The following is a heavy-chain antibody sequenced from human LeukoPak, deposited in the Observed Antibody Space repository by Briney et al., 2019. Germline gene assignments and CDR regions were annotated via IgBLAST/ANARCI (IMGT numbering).Heavy chain of an antibody. Sequence: SETLSLTCAVYGESFSGYYWSWLRQPPGKGLEWIGEINHSESTNYNPSLKSRVTMSVDTSKNQFSLKMRSVTAADTAVYYCARARETVAIDYWGQGTLVTVSS. J-gene: IGHJ4*02. CDR3: ARARETVAIDY. V-gene: IGHV4-34*01. D-gene: IGHD5-12*01. CDR2: INHSEST. CDR1: GESFSGYY.